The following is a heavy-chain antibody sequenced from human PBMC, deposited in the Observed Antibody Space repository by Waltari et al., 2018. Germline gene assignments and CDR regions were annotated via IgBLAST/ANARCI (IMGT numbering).Heavy chain of an antibody. Sequence: QVQLVQSGAEVKKPGASVKVSCKASGYTFTSYGISWVRQAPGQGLEWMGWISAYNGNTNYAQKLQGGVTMTTDTSTSTAYMELRSLRSDDTAVYYCARESGSYSNYYGSVNWFDPWGQGTLVTVSS. V-gene: IGHV1-18*01. CDR2: ISAYNGNT. D-gene: IGHD3-10*01. J-gene: IGHJ5*02. CDR3: ARESGSYSNYYGSVNWFDP. CDR1: GYTFTSYG.